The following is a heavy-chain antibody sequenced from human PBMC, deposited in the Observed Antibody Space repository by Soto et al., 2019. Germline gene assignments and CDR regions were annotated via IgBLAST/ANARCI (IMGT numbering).Heavy chain of an antibody. J-gene: IGHJ5*02. CDR1: GYTFINYG. CDR2: ISGYNGNT. V-gene: IGHV1-18*01. Sequence: ASVKVSCKASGYTFINYGITWVRQAPGQGLEWMRWISGYNGNTNYAQKFQGRVTMTTDTSTSTAYMELTSLRSDDTAVYYCARDEVPAANWLDPWGQGTLVTVSS. CDR3: ARDEVPAANWLDP. D-gene: IGHD2-2*01.